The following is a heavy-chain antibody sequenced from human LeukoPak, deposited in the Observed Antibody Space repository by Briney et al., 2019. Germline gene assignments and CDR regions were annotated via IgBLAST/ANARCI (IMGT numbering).Heavy chain of an antibody. CDR3: ARVQGMKWEASRIIYY. V-gene: IGHV1-18*01. J-gene: IGHJ4*02. Sequence: ASVKVSCKASGYTFTSYGISWVRQAPGQGLEWMGWISAYNGNTNYAQKLQGRVTMTTDTSTSTAYMELRSLRSDDTAVYYCARVQGMKWEASRIIYYWGQGTLVTVSS. CDR1: GYTFTSYG. CDR2: ISAYNGNT. D-gene: IGHD1-26*01.